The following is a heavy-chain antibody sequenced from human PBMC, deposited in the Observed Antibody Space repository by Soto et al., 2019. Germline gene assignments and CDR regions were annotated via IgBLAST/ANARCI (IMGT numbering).Heavy chain of an antibody. V-gene: IGHV1-46*01. CDR2: INPNDGTT. CDR1: GYSFTSAY. D-gene: IGHD6-6*01. J-gene: IGHJ6*02. Sequence: QEQLVQSGAEVKKPGASVKVSCKASGYSFTSAYMHWLRQAPGQGPEWMGMINPNDGTTTNAQRFQGRVNMTTDTSTTSVYMELSSLRSEDTAVYYCAKGFVSGQLPNHYYYGVDVWGQGTTVTVSS. CDR3: AKGFVSGQLPNHYYYGVDV.